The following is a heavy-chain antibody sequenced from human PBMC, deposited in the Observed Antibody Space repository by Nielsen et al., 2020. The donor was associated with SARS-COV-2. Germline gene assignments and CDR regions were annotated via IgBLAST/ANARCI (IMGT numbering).Heavy chain of an antibody. CDR2: IWYDGSNK. Sequence: GESLKISCAASGFTFSSYGMHWVRQAPGKGLEWVAVIWYDGSNKYYADSVKGRFTISRDNSKNTLYLQMNSLRAEDTAVYYCARGRQSQQLGLFDYWGQGTLVTVSS. D-gene: IGHD6-13*01. J-gene: IGHJ4*02. CDR3: ARGRQSQQLGLFDY. CDR1: GFTFSSYG. V-gene: IGHV3-33*01.